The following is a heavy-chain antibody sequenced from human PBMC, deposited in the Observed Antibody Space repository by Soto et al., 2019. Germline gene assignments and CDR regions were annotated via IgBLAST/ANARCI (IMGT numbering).Heavy chain of an antibody. D-gene: IGHD3-3*01. CDR1: GYSFTSYW. CDR3: ARHDLIFGGYYGG. CDR2: IDPSDSYT. V-gene: IGHV5-10-1*01. Sequence: GESLKLPCKGSGYSFTSYWISWVRQLRGKGLAWMGRIDPSDSYTNYSPSFQGHVTISAEKSISSAYLQWSSLKASDTAMYYCARHDLIFGGYYGGWGQGTLVTVSS. J-gene: IGHJ4*02.